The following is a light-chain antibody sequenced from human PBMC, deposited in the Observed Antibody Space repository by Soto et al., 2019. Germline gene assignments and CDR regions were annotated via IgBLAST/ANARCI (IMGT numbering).Light chain of an antibody. CDR2: GAS. V-gene: IGKV3-15*01. CDR1: QSVSRY. Sequence: EIVLTQSPATLSLSPGERATLSFRASQSVSRYLAWYQQKPGQAPRLLIYGASTRATGIPARFSGSGSGTEFTLTINSLQSEDFAVYYCQQYNNWPMWTFGQGTKVDIK. J-gene: IGKJ1*01. CDR3: QQYNNWPMWT.